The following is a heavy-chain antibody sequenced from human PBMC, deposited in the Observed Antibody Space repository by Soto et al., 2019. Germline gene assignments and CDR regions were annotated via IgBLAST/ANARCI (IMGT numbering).Heavy chain of an antibody. V-gene: IGHV1-8*01. CDR1: VYTFTSYD. CDR3: ARERGASSPFDY. Sequence: QVQLVQSGAEVKKPGASVKVSCKASVYTFTSYDINWVRQATGQGREWMGWMNPNSGNTGYAQKFKGRVTMTRNNSISTAYRELSSLRSEDTAVYYCARERGASSPFDYWGQGTLVTVSS. J-gene: IGHJ4*02. D-gene: IGHD6-19*01. CDR2: MNPNSGNT.